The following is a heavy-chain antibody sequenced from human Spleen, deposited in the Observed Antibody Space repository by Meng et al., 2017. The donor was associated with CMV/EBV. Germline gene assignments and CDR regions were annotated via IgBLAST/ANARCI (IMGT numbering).Heavy chain of an antibody. V-gene: IGHV4-61*01. Sequence: SETLSLTCIVSGGSVSSGSYYWSWIRQPPGKGLEWIGYIYYSVTTNYNPSLKSRVTISADTSKNQFSLRLSSVTAADTAVYYCARAGLYYYYGMDVWGQGTTVTVSS. D-gene: IGHD3/OR15-3a*01. CDR1: GGSVSSGSYY. CDR3: ARAGLYYYYGMDV. J-gene: IGHJ6*02. CDR2: IYYSVTT.